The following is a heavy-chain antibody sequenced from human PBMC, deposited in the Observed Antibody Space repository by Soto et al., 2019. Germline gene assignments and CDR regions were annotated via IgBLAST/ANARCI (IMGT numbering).Heavy chain of an antibody. CDR2: IYSGGST. D-gene: IGHD2-15*01. V-gene: IGHV3-53*01. CDR3: ARDGGYSSGGSCYSY. CDR1: GFTVSSNY. Sequence: EVQLVESGGGLIQPGGSLRLSCAASGFTVSSNYMSWVRQAPGKGLEWVSVIYSGGSTYYADSVKGRFTISRDNSKNTLYIQINSLRAEDTAVYYCARDGGYSSGGSCYSYWGQGTLVTVSS. J-gene: IGHJ4*02.